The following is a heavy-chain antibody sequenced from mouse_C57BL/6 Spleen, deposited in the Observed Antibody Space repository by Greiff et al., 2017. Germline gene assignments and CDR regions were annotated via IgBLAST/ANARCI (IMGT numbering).Heavy chain of an antibody. CDR2: IDPSDSYT. CDR3: ARYGLLNYFDD. V-gene: IGHV1-50*01. J-gene: IGHJ2*01. D-gene: IGHD2-3*01. Sequence: QVQLKQPGAELVKPGASVKLSCKASGYTFTSYWMQWVKQRPGQGLEWIGEIDPSDSYTNYNHKFKGKATLTVDTSSSTAYMQLSSLTSEDSAVYYCARYGLLNYFDDWGQGTTLTVSS. CDR1: GYTFTSYW.